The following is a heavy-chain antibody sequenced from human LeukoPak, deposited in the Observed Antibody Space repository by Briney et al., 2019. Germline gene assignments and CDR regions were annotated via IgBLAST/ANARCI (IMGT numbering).Heavy chain of an antibody. Sequence: PSETLSLTCTDSGGSISSYYWSWIRQPPGKGLEWIGYIYYSGSTSYNPSLKSRVTISVDTSKNQFSLKLSSVTAADTAVYHCARGSSSGWFLGDVWGKGTTVTVSS. V-gene: IGHV4-59*01. CDR2: IYYSGST. CDR3: ARGSSSGWFLGDV. CDR1: GGSISSYY. D-gene: IGHD6-19*01. J-gene: IGHJ6*04.